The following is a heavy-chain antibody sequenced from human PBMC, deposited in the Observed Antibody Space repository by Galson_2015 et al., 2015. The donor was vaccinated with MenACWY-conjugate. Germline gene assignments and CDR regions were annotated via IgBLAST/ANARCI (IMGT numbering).Heavy chain of an antibody. Sequence: SLRLSCAASGFTVNSYYMSWFRRAPGKGLEWVSLIYSGGSTYYADSVKGRFTISRDNSKNTLYLQMNSLRAEDTAVYYCARHSSGYYYYVDYWGQGSLVTVSS. V-gene: IGHV3-66*02. CDR2: IYSGGST. J-gene: IGHJ4*02. CDR3: ARHSSGYYYYVDY. D-gene: IGHD3-22*01. CDR1: GFTVNSYY.